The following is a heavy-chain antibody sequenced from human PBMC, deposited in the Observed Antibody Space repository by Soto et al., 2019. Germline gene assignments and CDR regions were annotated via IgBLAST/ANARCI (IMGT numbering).Heavy chain of an antibody. CDR3: ARQDYSSLDY. CDR2: IYYSGST. CDR1: GGSISSSSYY. Sequence: SETLSLTCTVSGGSISSSSYYWGWIRQPPGKGLEWIGSIYYSGSTYYDPSLKSRVTISVDTSKNQFSLKLSSVTAADTAAYYCARQDYSSLDYWGQGTLVTVSS. V-gene: IGHV4-39*01. J-gene: IGHJ4*02. D-gene: IGHD6-13*01.